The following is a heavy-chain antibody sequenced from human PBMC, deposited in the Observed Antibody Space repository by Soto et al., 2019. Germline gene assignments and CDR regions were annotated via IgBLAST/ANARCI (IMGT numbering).Heavy chain of an antibody. CDR3: AIAYGSGIYEVPDY. D-gene: IGHD3-10*01. J-gene: IGHJ4*02. Sequence: EVQLVESGGGLVQPGGSLRLSCAASGFTFSSYWMHWVRQAPGKGLVWVSRINSDGSSTSYADSVKGRFTISRDNAKNTLYRQMNSLRSEDTAVYYCAIAYGSGIYEVPDYWGPGTLGNVSS. V-gene: IGHV3-74*01. CDR2: INSDGSST. CDR1: GFTFSSYW.